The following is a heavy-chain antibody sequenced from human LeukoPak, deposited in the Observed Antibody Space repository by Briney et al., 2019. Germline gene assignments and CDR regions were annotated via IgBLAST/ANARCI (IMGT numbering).Heavy chain of an antibody. Sequence: GGSLRLSCAASGFTFSSYGMHWVRQAPGKGLEWVAVIWYDGSNKYYADSVKGRFTISRDNSKNTLYMQMNSLRAEDTAVYYCARDRGYCSSTSCHSGVFDYWGQGTLVTVSS. CDR1: GFTFSSYG. V-gene: IGHV3-33*01. D-gene: IGHD2-2*01. CDR3: ARDRGYCSSTSCHSGVFDY. CDR2: IWYDGSNK. J-gene: IGHJ4*02.